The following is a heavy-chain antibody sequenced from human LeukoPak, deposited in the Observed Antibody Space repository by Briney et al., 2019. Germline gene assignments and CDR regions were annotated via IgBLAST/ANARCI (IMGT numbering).Heavy chain of an antibody. CDR1: GYSFTSYW. CDR2: IYPGDSDT. CDR3: ARPLISSGGLGFVDY. J-gene: IGHJ4*02. Sequence: GESLKISCKGSGYSFTSYWIGWVRQMPGKGLEWMGIIYPGDSDTRYSPSFQGQVAISADKSISTAYLQWSSLKASDTAMYYCARPLISSGGLGFVDYWGQGTLVTVSS. V-gene: IGHV5-51*01. D-gene: IGHD6-19*01.